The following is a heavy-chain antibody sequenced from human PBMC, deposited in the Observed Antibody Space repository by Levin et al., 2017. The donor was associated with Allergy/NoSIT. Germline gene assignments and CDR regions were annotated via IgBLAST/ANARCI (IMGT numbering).Heavy chain of an antibody. CDR1: GFTVSSNY. CDR3: ARDRIRYYYYGMDV. Sequence: GESLKISCAASGFTVSSNYMSWVRQAPGKGLEWVSVIYSGGSTYYADSVKGRFTISRDNSKNTLYLQMNSLRAEDTAVYYCARDRIRYYYYGMDVWGQGTTVTVSS. J-gene: IGHJ6*02. V-gene: IGHV3-53*01. CDR2: IYSGGST.